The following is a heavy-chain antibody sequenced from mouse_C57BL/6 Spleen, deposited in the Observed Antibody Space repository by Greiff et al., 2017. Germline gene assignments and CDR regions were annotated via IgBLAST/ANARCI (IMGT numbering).Heavy chain of an antibody. V-gene: IGHV1-63*01. CDR2: IYPGGGYT. CDR1: GYTFTNYW. D-gene: IGHD2-4*01. CDR3: ARSGDYDDYAMDY. J-gene: IGHJ4*01. Sequence: VKLQESGAELVRPGTSVKMSCKASGYTFTNYWIGWAKQRPGHGLEWIGDIYPGGGYTNYNEKFKGKATLTADKSSSTAYMQFSSLTSEDSAIYYCARSGDYDDYAMDYWGQGTSVTVSS.